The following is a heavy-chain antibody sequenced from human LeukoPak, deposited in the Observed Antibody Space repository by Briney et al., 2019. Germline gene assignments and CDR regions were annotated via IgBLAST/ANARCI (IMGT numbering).Heavy chain of an antibody. V-gene: IGHV1-18*01. Sequence: APVKASCKASCYTFSTCGINWVRQAPGQGLEWMGWINTNNGNTNYAQKFQGRVTMTRDTSTSTAYLKMRSLGYDDTAVYYCARKGCFDNCYLFDYWGQGTLVTVSS. D-gene: IGHD1-20*01. CDR2: INTNNGNT. J-gene: IGHJ4*02. CDR1: CYTFSTCG. CDR3: ARKGCFDNCYLFDY.